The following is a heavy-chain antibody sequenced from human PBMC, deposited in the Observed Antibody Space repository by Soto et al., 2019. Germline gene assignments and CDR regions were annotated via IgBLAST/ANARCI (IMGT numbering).Heavy chain of an antibody. J-gene: IGHJ5*02. D-gene: IGHD4-17*01. Sequence: QVQLVESGGGVVQPGRSLRLSCAASGFTFSSYAMHWVRQAPGKGLEWVAVISYDGSNKYYADSVKGRFTISRDNSKNTLYLQMNSLRAEDTAVYYCATLPQPYDYGDYGEAYNWFDPWGQGTLVTVSS. V-gene: IGHV3-30-3*01. CDR1: GFTFSSYA. CDR2: ISYDGSNK. CDR3: ATLPQPYDYGDYGEAYNWFDP.